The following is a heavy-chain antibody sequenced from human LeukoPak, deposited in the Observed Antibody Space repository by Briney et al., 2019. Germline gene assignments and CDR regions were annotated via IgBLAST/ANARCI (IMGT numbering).Heavy chain of an antibody. CDR3: AKGWYSGYDYDY. CDR2: ISGSGGST. Sequence: GGSLRLSCAASGFTFSSYAMGWVRQAPGKGLEWVSAISGSGGSTYYADSVKGRFTISRDNSKNTLYLQMNSLRAEDTAVYYCAKGWYSGYDYDYWGQGTLVTVSS. CDR1: GFTFSSYA. V-gene: IGHV3-23*01. J-gene: IGHJ4*02. D-gene: IGHD5-12*01.